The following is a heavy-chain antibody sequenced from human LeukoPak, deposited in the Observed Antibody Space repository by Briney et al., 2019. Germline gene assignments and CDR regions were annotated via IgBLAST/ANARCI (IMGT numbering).Heavy chain of an antibody. Sequence: PGGSLRLSCVASAFTFNNYWMHWVRQAPGEGLVWVSRIKGDGSSTNYADSVRGRFTIPRDNSKNTLYLQLNSLRAEDTAVYYCATTGGSWYDGSLDYWGQGTLVTVSS. CDR3: ATTGGSWYDGSLDY. D-gene: IGHD6-13*01. CDR1: AFTFNNYW. CDR2: IKGDGSST. J-gene: IGHJ4*02. V-gene: IGHV3-74*01.